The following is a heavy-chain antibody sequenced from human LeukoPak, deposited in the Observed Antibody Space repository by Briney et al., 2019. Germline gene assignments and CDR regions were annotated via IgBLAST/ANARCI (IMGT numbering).Heavy chain of an antibody. CDR1: GYTFTSYD. CDR2: INPGGGNT. J-gene: IGHJ3*02. V-gene: IGHV1-46*01. Sequence: ASVKVSCKASGYTFTSYDINWVRQATGQGLEWMGLINPGGGNTNYAQNFQGRVTMTRDTSASTVYMELSSLRSEDTAIYYCARIRDGYNDAYDIWGQGTVVTVPS. D-gene: IGHD5-24*01. CDR3: ARIRDGYNDAYDI.